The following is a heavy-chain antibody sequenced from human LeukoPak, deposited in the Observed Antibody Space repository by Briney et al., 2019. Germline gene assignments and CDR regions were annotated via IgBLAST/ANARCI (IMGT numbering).Heavy chain of an antibody. CDR3: ARDRAGPGRLYYYYYMDV. J-gene: IGHJ6*03. V-gene: IGHV1-69*05. Sequence: SVKVSCKASGGTFSSYAISWVRQAPGQGLEWMGGIIPIFGTANYAQKFQGRVTITTDESTSTAYMELSSLRSEDTAVYYCARDRAGPGRLYYYYYMDVWGKGTTVTVFS. D-gene: IGHD6-19*01. CDR2: IIPIFGTA. CDR1: GGTFSSYA.